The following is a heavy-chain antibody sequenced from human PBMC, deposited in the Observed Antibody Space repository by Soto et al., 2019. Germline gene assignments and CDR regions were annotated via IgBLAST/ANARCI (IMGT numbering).Heavy chain of an antibody. CDR1: GGSISDDY. J-gene: IGHJ5*02. D-gene: IGHD3-22*01. Sequence: VQLQESGPGLVKPSETLSLTCRVSGGSISDDYWSWIRQPPGKRLEWIGYMYKGGSINYNPSLKSRVTFSVDTSKNQFSLKLSSVTAADTAVYYCARSYYDRSGYAVDPWGQGTLVTVSS. CDR3: ARSYYDRSGYAVDP. V-gene: IGHV4-4*09. CDR2: MYKGGSI.